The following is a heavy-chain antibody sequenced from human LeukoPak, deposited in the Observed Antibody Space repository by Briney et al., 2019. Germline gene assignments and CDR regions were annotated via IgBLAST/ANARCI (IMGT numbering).Heavy chain of an antibody. CDR1: GFTFSSYA. CDR2: ISGSGGST. CDR3: AKKGPRGFGSYYFDY. V-gene: IGHV3-23*01. J-gene: IGHJ4*02. D-gene: IGHD3-10*01. Sequence: GGSLRLSCAASGFTFSSYAMSWVRQAPGKGLEWVSAISGSGGSTYYADSVKGRFTISRDNSKNTLDLQMNSLRAEDTAVYYCAKKGPRGFGSYYFDYWGQGTLVTVSS.